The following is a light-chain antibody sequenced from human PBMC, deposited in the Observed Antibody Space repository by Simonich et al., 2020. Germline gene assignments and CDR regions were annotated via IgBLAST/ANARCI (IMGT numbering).Light chain of an antibody. CDR2: EGS. J-gene: IGLJ3*02. Sequence: QSALTQPASVSGSPGQSITISCTGTSSDVGSNNLVSRYQQHPGKAPKLMVYEGSKRPSGVSNRFSGSKSGNTASLTISGLQAEDEADYYCCSYAGSSTWVFGGGTKLTVL. CDR3: CSYAGSSTWV. V-gene: IGLV2-23*01. CDR1: SSDVGSNNL.